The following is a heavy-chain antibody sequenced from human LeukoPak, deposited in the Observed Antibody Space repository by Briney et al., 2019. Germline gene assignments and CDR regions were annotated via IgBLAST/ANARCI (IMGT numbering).Heavy chain of an antibody. Sequence: ASVTVSCKASGYTFPTSGISWVRQAPGQGLEWMGWISVYNHNTNYAQKLQGRVTMTTDTSTSTAYMELRSLRSDDTAVYYCAREGRAVAFDYWGQGALVTVSS. CDR1: GYTFPTSG. V-gene: IGHV1-18*01. CDR3: AREGRAVAFDY. J-gene: IGHJ4*02. CDR2: ISVYNHNT. D-gene: IGHD6-19*01.